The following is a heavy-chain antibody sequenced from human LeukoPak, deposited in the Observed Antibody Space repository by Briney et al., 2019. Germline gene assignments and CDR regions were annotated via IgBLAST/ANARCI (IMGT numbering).Heavy chain of an antibody. CDR2: IYYSGST. CDR3: ARRSLWFGEYNYRFDP. V-gene: IGHV4-39*07. J-gene: IGHJ5*02. D-gene: IGHD3-10*01. CDR1: GGSISSSSYY. Sequence: SETLSLTCTVSGGSISSSSYYWGWIRQPPGKGLEWIGSIYYSGSTYYNPSLKSRVTISVDTSKNQFSLKLSSVTAADTAVYYCARRSLWFGEYNYRFDPWGQGTLVTVSS.